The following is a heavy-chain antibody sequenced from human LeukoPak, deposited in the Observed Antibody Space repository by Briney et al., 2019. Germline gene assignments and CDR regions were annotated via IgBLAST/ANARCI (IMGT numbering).Heavy chain of an antibody. V-gene: IGHV4-31*03. CDR1: GGSISSGGYY. CDR3: ARDYYDILTGYPYGMDV. J-gene: IGHJ6*02. D-gene: IGHD3-9*01. Sequence: SQTLSLTCTVSGGSISSGGYYWSWIRQHPGKGLEWIGYIYYSGSTYYNPSLKSRVTISVDTSKNQFSLKLSSVTAADTAVYYCARDYYDILTGYPYGMDVWGQGTTVTVSS. CDR2: IYYSGST.